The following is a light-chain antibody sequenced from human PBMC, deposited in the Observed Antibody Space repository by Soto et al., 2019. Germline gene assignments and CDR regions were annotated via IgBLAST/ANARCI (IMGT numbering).Light chain of an antibody. CDR1: SSDVGGYNY. V-gene: IGLV2-14*01. CDR3: SSYTSSFYV. CDR2: DVS. J-gene: IGLJ1*01. Sequence: QSALTQPASVSGFPGRSITISCTGTSSDVGGYNYVSWYQQHPGKAPKLMIYDVSNRPSGVSNRFSGSKSGNTASLTISGLQAEDEADYYCSSYTSSFYVFGTGTKVTVL.